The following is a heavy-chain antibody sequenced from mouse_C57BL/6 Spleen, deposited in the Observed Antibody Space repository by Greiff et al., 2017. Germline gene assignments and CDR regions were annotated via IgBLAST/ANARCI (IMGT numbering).Heavy chain of an antibody. J-gene: IGHJ2*01. CDR2: IDPSDSET. CDR3: ARGTTVVNSFDD. Sequence: VQLQQPGAELVRPGSSVKLSCKASGYTFTSYWMHWVKQRPIQGLEWIGNIDPSDSETHYNQKFKDKATLTVDKSSSTAYMQLSSLTSEDSAVYYCARGTTVVNSFDDWGQGTTLTVSS. D-gene: IGHD1-1*01. V-gene: IGHV1-52*01. CDR1: GYTFTSYW.